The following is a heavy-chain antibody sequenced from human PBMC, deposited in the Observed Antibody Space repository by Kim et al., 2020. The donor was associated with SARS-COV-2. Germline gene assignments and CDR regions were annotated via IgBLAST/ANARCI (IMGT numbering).Heavy chain of an antibody. CDR3: ARHQSYSSGWDVANYNFDLAG. Sequence: SETLSLTCTVSGGSISSSSYYWGWIRQPPGKGLEWIGTTYYTGNTYYNPSLKSRVTISVDTSKNQFSLKLSSVTAADTAVYYCARHQSYSSGWDVANYNFDLAGWAKGTTVT. CDR2: TYYTGNT. J-gene: IGHJ6*03. V-gene: IGHV4-39*01. CDR1: GGSISSSSYY. D-gene: IGHD6-19*01.